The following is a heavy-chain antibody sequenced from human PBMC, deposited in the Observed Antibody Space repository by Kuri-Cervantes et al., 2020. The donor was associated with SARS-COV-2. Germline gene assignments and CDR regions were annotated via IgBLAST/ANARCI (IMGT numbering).Heavy chain of an antibody. Sequence: SGPTLVKPIETLTVTCTFSGFSLSTNGNRVSWIRQTPGKALEWLARIDWDDDKFYSTSLKSRLVISKDTSKNQVVLTLTNVDPGDTGTYYCARMGDGYDFEYWGQGTVVTVSS. CDR3: ARMGDGYDFEY. D-gene: IGHD5-24*01. V-gene: IGHV2-70*04. CDR2: IDWDDDK. J-gene: IGHJ4*02. CDR1: GFSLSTNGNR.